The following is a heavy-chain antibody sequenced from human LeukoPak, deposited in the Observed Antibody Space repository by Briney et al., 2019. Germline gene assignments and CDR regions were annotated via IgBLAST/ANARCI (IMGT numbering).Heavy chain of an antibody. CDR2: IYSGGST. Sequence: GGSLRLSCAASGFTVSSNYMSWVRQDPGKGLEWVSVIYSGGSTYYADSVKGRFTISRDNSKNTLYLQMNSLRAEDTAVYYCVCYDSSGLSFDYWGQGTLVTVSS. D-gene: IGHD3-22*01. CDR3: VCYDSSGLSFDY. J-gene: IGHJ4*02. CDR1: GFTVSSNY. V-gene: IGHV3-53*01.